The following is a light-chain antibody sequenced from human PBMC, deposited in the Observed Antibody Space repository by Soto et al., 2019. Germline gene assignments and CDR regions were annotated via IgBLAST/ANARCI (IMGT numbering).Light chain of an antibody. CDR2: DAS. CDR3: QQSYSIPIT. CDR1: QSIRNS. V-gene: IGKV1-39*01. Sequence: DIQLTQSPSSLSASVGDRVSITCRASQSIRNSLSWYQHKAGKAPRLLIYDASSLQGGVPSRFSGSGSGTDFTLTISSLQPEDFSTYYCQQSYSIPITFGQGTRLEI. J-gene: IGKJ5*01.